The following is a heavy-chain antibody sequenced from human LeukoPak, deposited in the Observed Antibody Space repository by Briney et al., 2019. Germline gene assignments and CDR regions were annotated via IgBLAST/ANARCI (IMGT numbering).Heavy chain of an antibody. J-gene: IGHJ4*02. D-gene: IGHD3-9*01. Sequence: PGGSLRLSCAASGFTFSSYEMNWVRQAPGKGLEWVSYISSSGSTIYYADSVKCRFTISRDNAKNSLYLQMNSLRAEDTAVYYCARKLRYFDWRYFDYWGQGTLVTVS. CDR1: GFTFSSYE. V-gene: IGHV3-48*03. CDR2: ISSSGSTI. CDR3: ARKLRYFDWRYFDY.